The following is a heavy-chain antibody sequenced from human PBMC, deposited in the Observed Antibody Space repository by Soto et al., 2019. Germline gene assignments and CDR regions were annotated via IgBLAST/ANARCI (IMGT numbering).Heavy chain of an antibody. CDR1: GFTFSSYW. D-gene: IGHD1-26*01. Sequence: EVQLVESGGGLVQPGGSLRLSCAASGFTFSSYWMSWVRQAPGKGLEWVANIKQDGSEKYYVDSVKGRFTISRDNAKNSLYLQRNSLGAEDTAVDCCARDGWELIYWGQGTLVTVSS. CDR2: IKQDGSEK. V-gene: IGHV3-7*01. J-gene: IGHJ4*02. CDR3: ARDGWELIY.